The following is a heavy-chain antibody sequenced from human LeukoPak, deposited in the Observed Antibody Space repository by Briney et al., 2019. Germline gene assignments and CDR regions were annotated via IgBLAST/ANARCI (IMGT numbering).Heavy chain of an antibody. CDR2: IYYSGST. CDR1: GGSISSYY. Sequence: SETLSLTCTVSGGSISSYYWSWTRQPPGKGLEWIGYIYYSGSTNYNPSLKSRVTISVDTSKNQFSLKLSSVTAADTAVYYCARADYGGSYYYYYYMDVWGKGTTVTISS. CDR3: ARADYGGSYYYYYYMDV. D-gene: IGHD4-23*01. J-gene: IGHJ6*03. V-gene: IGHV4-59*01.